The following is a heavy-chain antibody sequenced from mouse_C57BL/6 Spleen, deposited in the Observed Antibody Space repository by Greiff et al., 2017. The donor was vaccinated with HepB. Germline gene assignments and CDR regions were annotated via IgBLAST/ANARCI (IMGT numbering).Heavy chain of an antibody. Sequence: EVKLMESGGDLVKPGGSLKLSCAASGFTFSSYGMSWVRQTPDKRLEWVATISSGGSYTYYPDSVKGRFTFSRDNAKNTLYLQRSSLKSEDTAMYDCARQRTGVGDERDYAMDYWGQGTAVTVAS. D-gene: IGHD3-3*01. CDR2: ISSGGSYT. J-gene: IGHJ4*01. CDR1: GFTFSSYG. CDR3: ARQRTGVGDERDYAMDY. V-gene: IGHV5-6*01.